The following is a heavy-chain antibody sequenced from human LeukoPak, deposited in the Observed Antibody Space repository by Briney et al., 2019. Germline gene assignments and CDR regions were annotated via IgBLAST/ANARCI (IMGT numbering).Heavy chain of an antibody. D-gene: IGHD6-19*01. J-gene: IGHJ4*02. CDR2: ISSSSSYI. V-gene: IGHV3-21*01. Sequence: PGGSLRLSCAASGFTFSSYSMNWVRQAPGKGPEWVSSISSSSSYIYYADSVKGRFTISRDNAKNSLYLQMNSLRAEDTAVYYCASSAGQIAVAGTYWGQGTLVTVSS. CDR3: ASSAGQIAVAGTY. CDR1: GFTFSSYS.